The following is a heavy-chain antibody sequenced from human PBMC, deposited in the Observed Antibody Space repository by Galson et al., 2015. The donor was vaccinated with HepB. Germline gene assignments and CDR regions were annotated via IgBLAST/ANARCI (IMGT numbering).Heavy chain of an antibody. D-gene: IGHD3-3*01. Sequence: SVKVSCKASGYTFTDYYMHWVRQAPGQGLEWMGRINPNSGATNYAQKFQGRVTMTRDTSITSAYMALSRLKSDDTAVYFCARVAGGGYFTSFDYWGQGTLVTVSS. V-gene: IGHV1-2*06. CDR3: ARVAGGGYFTSFDY. CDR2: INPNSGAT. CDR1: GYTFTDYY. J-gene: IGHJ4*02.